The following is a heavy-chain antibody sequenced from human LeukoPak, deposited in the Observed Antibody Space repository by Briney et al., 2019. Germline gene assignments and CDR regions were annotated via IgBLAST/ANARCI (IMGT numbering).Heavy chain of an antibody. CDR3: AKDRCSNGIGCYYYYMDV. CDR1: GFTFSSYW. CDR2: IQYDGSNE. V-gene: IGHV3-30*02. D-gene: IGHD2-8*01. Sequence: RSGGSLRLSCAASGFTFSSYWMHWVRQAPGKGLEWVAYIQYDGSNEQYAHSVKGRFRISRDSSKNILYLQMNSLRAEDTAVYYCAKDRCSNGIGCYYYYMDVWGKGTTVTISS. J-gene: IGHJ6*03.